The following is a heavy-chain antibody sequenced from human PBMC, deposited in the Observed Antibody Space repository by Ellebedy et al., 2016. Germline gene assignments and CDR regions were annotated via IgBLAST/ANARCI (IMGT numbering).Heavy chain of an antibody. CDR2: IYYSGST. CDR3: ARDVGSYGYFDY. CDR1: GGSISSSSYY. V-gene: IGHV4-39*07. D-gene: IGHD5-18*01. J-gene: IGHJ4*02. Sequence: SETLSLTCTVSGGSISSSSYYWGWIRQPPGKGLEWIGSIYYSGSTYYNPSLKSRVTISVDTSKNQFSLKLSSVTAADTAVYYCARDVGSYGYFDYWGQGTLVTVSS.